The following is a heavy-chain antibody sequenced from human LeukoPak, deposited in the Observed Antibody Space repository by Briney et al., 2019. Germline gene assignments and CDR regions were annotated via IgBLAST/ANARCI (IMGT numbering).Heavy chain of an antibody. V-gene: IGHV3-48*04. CDR2: IGSGSSTI. J-gene: IGHJ6*02. CDR3: ARVSPESTYYYYYGMDV. CDR1: GFTFSAYS. Sequence: GGSLRLSCAASGFTFSAYSMNWVRQAPGKGLEWLSYIGSGSSTIYYADSVKGRFTISRDNAKNSLYLQMNSLRAEDTAVYFCARVSPESTYYYYYGMDVWGQGTTVTVSS. D-gene: IGHD5/OR15-5a*01.